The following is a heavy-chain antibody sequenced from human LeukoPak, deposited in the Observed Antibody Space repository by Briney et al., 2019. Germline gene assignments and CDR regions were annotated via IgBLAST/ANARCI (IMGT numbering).Heavy chain of an antibody. J-gene: IGHJ4*02. CDR3: AKRKGGHGSGSFDY. CDR2: LWYDGSNK. D-gene: IGHD3-10*01. V-gene: IGHV3-33*06. CDR1: GFTFSTHG. Sequence: GGSLRLSCAASGFTFSTHGMHWVRQAPGKGLEWAAVLWYDGSNKYYADSVKGRFTISRDNPKNTLYLQMNSLRVEDTTVYYRAKRKGGHGSGSFDYWGQGTVVTVSS.